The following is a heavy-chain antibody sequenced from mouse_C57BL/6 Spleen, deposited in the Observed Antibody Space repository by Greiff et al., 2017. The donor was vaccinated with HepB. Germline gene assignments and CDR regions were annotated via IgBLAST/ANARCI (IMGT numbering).Heavy chain of an antibody. CDR3: ARRDLYDYDGLYAMDY. J-gene: IGHJ4*01. CDR2: IYPRSGNT. V-gene: IGHV1-81*01. Sequence: QVQLQQSGAELARPGASVKLSCKASGYTFTSYGISWVKQRTGQGLEWIGEIYPRSGNTYYNEKFKGKATLTADKSSSTAYMELRILTSEDSAVYFCARRDLYDYDGLYAMDYWGQGTSVTVSS. D-gene: IGHD2-4*01. CDR1: GYTFTSYG.